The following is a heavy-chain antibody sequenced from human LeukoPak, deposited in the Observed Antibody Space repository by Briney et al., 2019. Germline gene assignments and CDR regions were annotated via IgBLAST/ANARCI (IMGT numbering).Heavy chain of an antibody. J-gene: IGHJ4*02. V-gene: IGHV3-73*01. Sequence: GGSLRLSCAASGFTFSGSAMHWVRQASGNGLEWVGRIRSKANSYATAYAASVKGRFTISRDDSKNTAYLQMNSLKTEDTAVYYCTRQPSASFDYWGQGTLVTVSS. CDR1: GFTFSGSA. CDR3: TRQPSASFDY. CDR2: IRSKANSYAT.